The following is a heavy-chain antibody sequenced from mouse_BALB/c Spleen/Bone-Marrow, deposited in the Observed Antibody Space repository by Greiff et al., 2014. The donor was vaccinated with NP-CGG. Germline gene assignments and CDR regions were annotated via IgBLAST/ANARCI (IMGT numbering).Heavy chain of an antibody. CDR2: ISSDSSTI. CDR1: GFTFSSFG. V-gene: IGHV5-17*02. D-gene: IGHD1-1*01. J-gene: IGHJ4*01. CDR3: ARSNYVGYYAMDY. Sequence: EVQLVESGGGLVQPGGSRKLSCAASGFTFSSFGIHWVRQAPEKGLEWVAYISSDSSTIYYADTVEGRFTISRDNPKNTLFLQMTSLRSEDTAMYYCARSNYVGYYAMDYWGQGTSVTVSS.